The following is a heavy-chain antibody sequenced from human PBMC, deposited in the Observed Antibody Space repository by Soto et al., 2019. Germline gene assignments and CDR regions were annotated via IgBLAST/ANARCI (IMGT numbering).Heavy chain of an antibody. V-gene: IGHV3-23*01. CDR1: GFTFSNSA. D-gene: IGHD1-1*01. Sequence: WGSLSLSCEASGFTFSNSAMTWVRQVSGKGLERVSGITSGGGDTYYVDSVKGGFTISRDNSKNPLYLQMNSLRAEDTAVYYCAKEVEPIGQPIFDSWAQGPQVTV. CDR3: AKEVEPIGQPIFDS. CDR2: ITSGGGDT. J-gene: IGHJ4*02.